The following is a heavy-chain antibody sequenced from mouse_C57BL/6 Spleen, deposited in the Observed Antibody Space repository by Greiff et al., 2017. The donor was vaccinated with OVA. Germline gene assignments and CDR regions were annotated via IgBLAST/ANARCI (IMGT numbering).Heavy chain of an antibody. CDR3: EAYYSNDAFDY. CDR2: IHPNSGST. V-gene: IGHV1-64*01. D-gene: IGHD2-5*01. CDR1: GYTFTSYW. J-gene: IGHJ2*01. Sequence: QVQLQQPGAELVKPGASVKLSCKASGYTFTSYWMHWVKQRPGQGLEWIGMIHPNSGSTNYNEKFKSKATLTVDKSSSTAYMQLSSLTSEDSAVYYCEAYYSNDAFDYWGQGTTLTVSS.